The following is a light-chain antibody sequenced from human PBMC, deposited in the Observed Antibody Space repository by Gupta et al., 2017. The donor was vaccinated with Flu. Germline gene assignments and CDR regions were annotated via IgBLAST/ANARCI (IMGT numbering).Light chain of an antibody. V-gene: IGKV3-20*01. CDR2: GVS. CDR3: QQYGSSLYT. CDR1: QSVSSAS. Sequence: GTLSLSPGERATLSCRASQSVSSASLAWYQQKPGQAPRLLMYGVSSRATGIPDRFSGSGSGTDFTLTISRLEPEDFAVYYCQQYGSSLYTFGGGTKVEIK. J-gene: IGKJ4*01.